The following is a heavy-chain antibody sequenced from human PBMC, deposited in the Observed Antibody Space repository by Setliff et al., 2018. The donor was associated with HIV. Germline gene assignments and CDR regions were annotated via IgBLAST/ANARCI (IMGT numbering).Heavy chain of an antibody. CDR1: GGSISSYY. D-gene: IGHD3-3*01. V-gene: IGHV4-59*12. CDR2: IFYSGST. CDR3: ARDGFWSGYIDY. Sequence: PSETLSLTCTVSGGSISSYYWSWIRQPPGKGLEWIGCIFYSGSTNYNPSLKSRVTISVDTSKNQFSLKLSSVTAADTAVYYCARDGFWSGYIDYWGQGTLVTVSS. J-gene: IGHJ4*02.